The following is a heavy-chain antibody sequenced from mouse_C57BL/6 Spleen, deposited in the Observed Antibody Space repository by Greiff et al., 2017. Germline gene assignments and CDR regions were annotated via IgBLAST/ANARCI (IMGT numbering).Heavy chain of an antibody. CDR2: ILPGSGNT. D-gene: IGHD2-4*01. V-gene: IGHV1-9*01. Sequence: QVQLKQSGAELMKPGASVKLSCKATGYTFTGYWIEWVKQRPGHGLEWVGEILPGSGNTNYNEKFKGKATFTADTSSNTAYMQLSSLTTEDAAIYYCARSHYDYYFDYWGQGTTLTVSS. CDR1: GYTFTGYW. CDR3: ARSHYDYYFDY. J-gene: IGHJ2*01.